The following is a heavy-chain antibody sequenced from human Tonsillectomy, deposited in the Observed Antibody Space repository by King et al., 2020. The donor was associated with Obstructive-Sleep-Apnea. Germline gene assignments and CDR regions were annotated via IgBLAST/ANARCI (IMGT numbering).Heavy chain of an antibody. J-gene: IGHJ3*02. CDR1: GFTFSSYW. Sequence: VQLVESGGGLVQPGGSLRLSCAASGFTFSSYWMSWVRQAPGKGLEWVANIKQDGSEKYYVDSVKGRFTISRDNAKNSLYLQMNSLRAEDTAVYYCARVGGVYETYYYGSVSYANAFDIWGQGTMVTVSS. CDR2: IKQDGSEK. CDR3: ARVGGVYETYYYGSVSYANAFDI. V-gene: IGHV3-7*01. D-gene: IGHD3-10*01.